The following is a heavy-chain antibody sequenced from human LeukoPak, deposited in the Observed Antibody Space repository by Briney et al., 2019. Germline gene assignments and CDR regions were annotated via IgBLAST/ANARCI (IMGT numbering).Heavy chain of an antibody. D-gene: IGHD5-12*01. Sequence: SVKVSCKASGGTFNSYAISWVRQAPGQGLEWMGGIIPIFGTANYAQKFQGRDTITADESTSTAYMELSSLRSEDTAVYYCARDLRSIVATRGNWFDPWGQGTLVTVSS. J-gene: IGHJ5*02. CDR1: GGTFNSYA. V-gene: IGHV1-69*13. CDR2: IIPIFGTA. CDR3: ARDLRSIVATRGNWFDP.